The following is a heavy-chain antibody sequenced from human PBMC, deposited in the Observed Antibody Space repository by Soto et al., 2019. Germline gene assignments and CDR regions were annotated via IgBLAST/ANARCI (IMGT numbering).Heavy chain of an antibody. J-gene: IGHJ5*02. CDR3: ARGGEKYYYDSSGYYLFDP. Sequence: ASVKVSCKASGYTFTSYGISWVRQAPGQGLEWMGWISAYNGNTNYAQKLQGRVTMTTDTSTSTAYMELRSLRSDDTAVYYCARGGEKYYYDSSGYYLFDPWGQGTLVTVYS. CDR2: ISAYNGNT. D-gene: IGHD3-22*01. V-gene: IGHV1-18*04. CDR1: GYTFTSYG.